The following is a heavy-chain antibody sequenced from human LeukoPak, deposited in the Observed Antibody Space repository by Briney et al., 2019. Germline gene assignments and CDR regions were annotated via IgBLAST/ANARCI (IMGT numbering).Heavy chain of an antibody. J-gene: IGHJ4*02. CDR1: GGSISSYY. CDR2: IYYSGST. D-gene: IGHD3-22*01. Sequence: SETLSLTCTVSGGSISSYYWSWIRQPPGKGLEWIGYIYYSGSTNYNPSLKSRVTISVDTSKNQFSLKLSSVTAPDTDVYYCARGLPYYYDGSGYDYFDYWGQGTLVTVSS. V-gene: IGHV4-59*12. CDR3: ARGLPYYYDGSGYDYFDY.